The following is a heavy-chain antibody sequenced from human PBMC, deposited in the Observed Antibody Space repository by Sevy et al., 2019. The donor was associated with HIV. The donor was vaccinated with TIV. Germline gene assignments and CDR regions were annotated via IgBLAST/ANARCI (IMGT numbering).Heavy chain of an antibody. Sequence: GGSLRLSCAASGFTFSSYSMNWVRQAPGKGLEWVSSISSSSSYIYYADSVKGRFTISRDNAKNSLYLQMNSLRAEDTGVYYCARHQGSVVVTAILVGGYYYYGMDVWGQGTTVTVSS. V-gene: IGHV3-21*01. J-gene: IGHJ6*02. CDR2: ISSSSSYI. D-gene: IGHD2-21*02. CDR1: GFTFSSYS. CDR3: ARHQGSVVVTAILVGGYYYYGMDV.